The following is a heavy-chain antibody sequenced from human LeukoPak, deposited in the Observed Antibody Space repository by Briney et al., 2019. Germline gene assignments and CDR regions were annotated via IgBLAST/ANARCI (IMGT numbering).Heavy chain of an antibody. Sequence: GGSLRLSCAASGFTFSSYWMSWVRQAPGKGLEWVAVISYDGSNKYYADSVKGRFTISRDNSKNTLYLQMNSLRAEDTAVYYCARDLNHYGMDVWGQGTTVTVSS. V-gene: IGHV3-30-3*01. D-gene: IGHD1-14*01. CDR1: GFTFSSYW. CDR3: ARDLNHYGMDV. J-gene: IGHJ6*02. CDR2: ISYDGSNK.